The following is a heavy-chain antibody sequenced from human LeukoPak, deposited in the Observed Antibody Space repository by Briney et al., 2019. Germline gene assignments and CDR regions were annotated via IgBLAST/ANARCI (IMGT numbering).Heavy chain of an antibody. D-gene: IGHD6-6*01. V-gene: IGHV5-51*01. CDR1: GYSFTSYW. CDR3: ARRLSSSSPKTYYYYYGMDV. Sequence: GESLKISCKGSGYSFTSYWIGWVRQMPGKGLEWMGIIYPGYSDTRYSPSFQGQVTISADKSISTAYLQWSSLKASDTAMYYCARRLSSSSPKTYYYYYGMDVWGQGTTVTVSS. J-gene: IGHJ6*02. CDR2: IYPGYSDT.